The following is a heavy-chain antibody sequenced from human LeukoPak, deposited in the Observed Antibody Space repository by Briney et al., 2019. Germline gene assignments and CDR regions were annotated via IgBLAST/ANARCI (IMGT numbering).Heavy chain of an antibody. V-gene: IGHV3-21*01. D-gene: IGHD5-12*01. CDR1: GFTFSSYS. J-gene: IGHJ3*02. CDR3: ARRGYSGYDLDAFDI. Sequence: GGSLRLSCAASGFTFSSYSMNWVRQAPGKGLEWVSSISSSSSYIYYADSVKGRFTISRDNAKNSLYLQMNSLRAEDTAVYYCARRGYSGYDLDAFDIWGQGTMVTASS. CDR2: ISSSSSYI.